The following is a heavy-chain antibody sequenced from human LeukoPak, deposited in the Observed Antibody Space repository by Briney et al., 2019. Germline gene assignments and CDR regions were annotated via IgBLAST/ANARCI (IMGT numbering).Heavy chain of an antibody. V-gene: IGHV6-1*01. J-gene: IGHJ3*02. CDR1: GDSVSSNSAA. D-gene: IGHD2-15*01. Sequence: SQTLSLTCAISGDSVSSNSAAWNWIRQSPSRGLEWLGRTYYRSKWYNYAVSVKSRLTINPDTSKNQFSLQLNSVTPEDTAVYYCARGGAGGRAFDIWGQGIMVTVSS. CDR2: TYYRSKWY. CDR3: ARGGAGGRAFDI.